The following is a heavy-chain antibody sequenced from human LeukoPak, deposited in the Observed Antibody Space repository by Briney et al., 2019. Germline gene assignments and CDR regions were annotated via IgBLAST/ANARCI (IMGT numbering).Heavy chain of an antibody. J-gene: IGHJ3*02. CDR1: GGSFSGYY. CDR2: INHSGST. D-gene: IGHD5-12*01. CDR3: ARGSRGYSGYDRAFDI. Sequence: SETLSLTCAVYGGSFSGYYWSWIRQPPGKGLEWIGEINHSGSTNYNPSLKSRVTISVDTSKNQFSLKLSSVTAADTAVYYCARGSRGYSGYDRAFDIWGQGTMVTVSS. V-gene: IGHV4-34*01.